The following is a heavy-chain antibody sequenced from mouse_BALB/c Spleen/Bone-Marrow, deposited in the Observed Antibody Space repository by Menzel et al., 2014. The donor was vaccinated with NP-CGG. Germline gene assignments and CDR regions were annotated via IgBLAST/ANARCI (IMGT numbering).Heavy chain of an antibody. D-gene: IGHD2-14*01. CDR2: VDPANGNT. J-gene: IGHJ2*01. Sequence: EVKLVESGAELVKPGASVKLSCTASGFNIKDTYMHWVKQRPEQGLEWIGRVDPANGNTKYDPKFQGKATITADTSSNTAYQQLSSLTSEDTAVYYCARYRLGTYFDYWGQGTTLTVSS. V-gene: IGHV14-3*02. CDR3: ARYRLGTYFDY. CDR1: GFNIKDTY.